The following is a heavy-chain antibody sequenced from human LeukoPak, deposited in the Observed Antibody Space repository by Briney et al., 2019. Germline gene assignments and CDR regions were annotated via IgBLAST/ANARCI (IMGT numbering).Heavy chain of an antibody. J-gene: IGHJ5*02. CDR3: ARGRGSTSPMEIAAAGTNLGMFDP. Sequence: PSETLSLTCAVYGGSFSGYYWSWIRQPPGKGLEWIGEINHSGSTDYNPSLKSRVTISVDTSKNQFSLKLSSVTAADTAVYYCARGRGSTSPMEIAAAGTNLGMFDPWGQGTLVTVSS. D-gene: IGHD6-13*01. CDR2: INHSGST. CDR1: GGSFSGYY. V-gene: IGHV4-34*01.